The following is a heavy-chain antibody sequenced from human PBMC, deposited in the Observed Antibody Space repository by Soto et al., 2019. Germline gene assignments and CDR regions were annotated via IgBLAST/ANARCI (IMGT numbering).Heavy chain of an antibody. V-gene: IGHV1-18*01. CDR2: ISAYNGNT. D-gene: IGHD5-12*01. Sequence: ASVKVSCKASGYTFTSYGISWVRQAPGQGLEWMGWISAYNGNTNYAQKLQGRVTMTTDTSTSTAYMELRSLRSDDTAVYYCARVGSGYVPYYYMDVWGKGTTVTVAS. CDR1: GYTFTSYG. CDR3: ARVGSGYVPYYYMDV. J-gene: IGHJ6*03.